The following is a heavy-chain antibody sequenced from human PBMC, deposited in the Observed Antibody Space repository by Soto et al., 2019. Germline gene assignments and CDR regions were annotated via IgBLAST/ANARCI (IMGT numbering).Heavy chain of an antibody. J-gene: IGHJ4*02. V-gene: IGHV3-53*04. CDR3: ASGSPSGRHY. CDR1: GFTVSHNY. D-gene: IGHD5-12*01. CDR2: MYSGGGT. Sequence: EVQLVESGGGLVQPGGSLRLSCASSGFTVSHNYMSWVRQPTGKGLEWVSVMYSGGGTYYADSVKGRFTISRNNCKNTLYLQMNSLRTEDTAVYYCASGSPSGRHYWGQGTLVTVSS.